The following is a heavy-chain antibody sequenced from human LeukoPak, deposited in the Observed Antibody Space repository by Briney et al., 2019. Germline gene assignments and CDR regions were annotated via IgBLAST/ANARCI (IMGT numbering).Heavy chain of an antibody. J-gene: IGHJ4*02. V-gene: IGHV3-23*01. Sequence: GGSLRLSCAASGFTFSSYAMSWVRQAPGKGLEWVSAISGSGGSTYYADSVKGRFTISRDNSKNTLYLEVISLAAEDTAVYYCAKDDAWLRFGEWSQGTLVTVSS. CDR2: ISGSGGST. D-gene: IGHD5-12*01. CDR3: AKDDAWLRFGE. CDR1: GFTFSSYA.